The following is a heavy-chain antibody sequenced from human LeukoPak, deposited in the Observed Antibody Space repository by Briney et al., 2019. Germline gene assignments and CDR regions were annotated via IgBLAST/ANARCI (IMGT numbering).Heavy chain of an antibody. D-gene: IGHD6-13*01. J-gene: IGHJ4*02. CDR1: GYTFTSYG. CDR3: ASPIAAAGTGFDY. V-gene: IGHV1-8*02. Sequence: GASVKVSCKASGYTFTSYGISWVRQAPGQGLEWMGWMNPNSGNTGYAQKFQDRVTMTRNTSISTAYMELSSLRSEDTAVYYCASPIAAAGTGFDYWGQGTLVTVSS. CDR2: MNPNSGNT.